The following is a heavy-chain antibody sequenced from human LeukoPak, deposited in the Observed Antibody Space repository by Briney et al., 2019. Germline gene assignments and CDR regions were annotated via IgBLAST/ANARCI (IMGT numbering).Heavy chain of an antibody. CDR2: INPNSGGT. D-gene: IGHD3-9*01. CDR1: GYTFTGYY. CDR3: ALGYYDIEDYYFDY. J-gene: IGHJ4*02. Sequence: ASVKVSCKASGYTFTGYYMHLVRQAPGQGLEWMGWINPNSGGTNYAQKFQGRVTMTRDTSISTAYMELSRLRSDDTAVYYCALGYYDIEDYYFDYWGQGTLVTVSS. V-gene: IGHV1-2*02.